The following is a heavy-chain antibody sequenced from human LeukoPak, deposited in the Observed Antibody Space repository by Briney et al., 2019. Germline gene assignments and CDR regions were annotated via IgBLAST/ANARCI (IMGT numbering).Heavy chain of an antibody. CDR1: GGSISSGSYY. CDR2: IYTSGST. CDR3: ARDAAAAGNRLRYFDL. V-gene: IGHV4-61*02. Sequence: PSQTLSLTCTVSGGSISSGSYYWSWIRQPAGKGLEWIGRIYTSGSTNYNPSLKSRVTISVDTSKNQFSLKLSSVTAADTAVYYCARDAAAAGNRLRYFDLWGRGTLVTVSS. J-gene: IGHJ2*01. D-gene: IGHD6-13*01.